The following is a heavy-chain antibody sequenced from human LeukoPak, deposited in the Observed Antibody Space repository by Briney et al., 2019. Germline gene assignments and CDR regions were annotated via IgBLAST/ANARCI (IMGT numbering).Heavy chain of an antibody. J-gene: IGHJ4*02. Sequence: ASVKVSCKVSGYTLTELSMHWVRQAPGKGLEWMGGFDPEDGETIYAQKFQGRVTMTEDTSTDTAYMELSSLRSEDTAVYYCARDPHVTAMAPSYFDYWGQGTLVTVSS. CDR3: ARDPHVTAMAPSYFDY. D-gene: IGHD5-18*01. V-gene: IGHV1-24*01. CDR2: FDPEDGET. CDR1: GYTLTELS.